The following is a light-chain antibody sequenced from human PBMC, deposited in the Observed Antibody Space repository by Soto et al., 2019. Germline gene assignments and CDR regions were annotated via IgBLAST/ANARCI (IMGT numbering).Light chain of an antibody. CDR3: QQYSNWPPAIT. CDR2: GSS. CDR1: QSVSSR. V-gene: IGKV3-15*01. Sequence: IVLTQSPGTLSFSPGEGATLSCMASQSVSSRLAWYQQRPGQAPRLLIYGSSTRATGVPDRFSGSGSGTEFTLIISSLQSEDVALYYCQQYSNWPPAITFGQGTRLEI. J-gene: IGKJ5*01.